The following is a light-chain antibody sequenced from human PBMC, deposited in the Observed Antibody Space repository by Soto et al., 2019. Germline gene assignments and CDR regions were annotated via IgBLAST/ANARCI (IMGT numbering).Light chain of an antibody. CDR1: LRLSTN. Sequence: DIVMTQSPATLSVSPGETATLSCRASLRLSTNLAWYQQRPGQAPRLLIYGASTRATGIPARFSGSGSGTGFTLTISSLQSEDFAVYYCQQYYNWPRTFGQGTKVDIK. J-gene: IGKJ1*01. CDR3: QQYYNWPRT. V-gene: IGKV3D-15*01. CDR2: GAS.